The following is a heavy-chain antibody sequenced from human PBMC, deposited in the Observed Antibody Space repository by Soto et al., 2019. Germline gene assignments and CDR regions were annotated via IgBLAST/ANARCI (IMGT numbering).Heavy chain of an antibody. Sequence: GGSLRLSCVVPGSMFIGYGMQWVRQAPGKGLEWVAVIWHDGSEIYYADSVKGRFTISRDDSKNTLYLQMNSLKTEDTAVYYCTTPLLDFWSGYGPMSSYYYYGMDVWGQGTTVTVSS. CDR1: GSMFIGYG. V-gene: IGHV3-33*01. CDR3: TTPLLDFWSGYGPMSSYYYYGMDV. CDR2: IWHDGSEI. J-gene: IGHJ6*02. D-gene: IGHD3-3*01.